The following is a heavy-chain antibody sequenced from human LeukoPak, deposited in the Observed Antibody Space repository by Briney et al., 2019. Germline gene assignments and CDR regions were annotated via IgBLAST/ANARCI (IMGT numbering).Heavy chain of an antibody. V-gene: IGHV4-39*07. CDR2: IYYSGST. CDR1: GGSINSNNYY. D-gene: IGHD3-22*01. Sequence: SETLSLTCTVSGGSINSNNYYWGWIRQPPGKGLEWIGSIYYSGSTYYNPSLKSRVAISVDTSKNQFSLELSSVTAADTAVYYCARHRALTYYDSIGSIDYWDQGTLVTVSS. CDR3: ARHRALTYYDSIGSIDY. J-gene: IGHJ4*02.